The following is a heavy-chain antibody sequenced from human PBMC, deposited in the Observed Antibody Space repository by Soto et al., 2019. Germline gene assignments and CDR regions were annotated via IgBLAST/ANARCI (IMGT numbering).Heavy chain of an antibody. D-gene: IGHD6-13*01. J-gene: IGHJ3*02. Sequence: QVQLVESGGGVVQPGRSLRLSCAASGFTFSSYGMHWVRQAPGKGLEWVAVISYDGSKKYYADSVKGRFTISRDNSKNTLFLEMNSLRAEDTAVFHCAKGITAAIDAFEIWGQGTMVTVSS. V-gene: IGHV3-30*18. CDR2: ISYDGSKK. CDR3: AKGITAAIDAFEI. CDR1: GFTFSSYG.